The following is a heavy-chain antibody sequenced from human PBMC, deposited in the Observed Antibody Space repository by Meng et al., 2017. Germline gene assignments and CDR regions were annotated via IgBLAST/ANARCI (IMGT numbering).Heavy chain of an antibody. V-gene: IGHV1-69*13. Sequence: SVKVSCKASGGTFSSYAISWVRQAPGQGLEWMGGIIPIFGTANYAQKFQGRVTITADESTSTAYMELSSLRSEDTAVYYCARGYSSGTETDPWGQGTLVTVSS. CDR3: ARGYSSGTETDP. CDR1: GGTFSSYA. CDR2: IIPIFGTA. J-gene: IGHJ5*02. D-gene: IGHD6-19*01.